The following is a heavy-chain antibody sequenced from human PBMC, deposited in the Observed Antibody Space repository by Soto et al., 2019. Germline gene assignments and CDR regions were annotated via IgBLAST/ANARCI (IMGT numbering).Heavy chain of an antibody. CDR2: IYHSGST. CDR1: GGSISSGGYS. D-gene: IGHD3-22*01. Sequence: SETLSLTCAVSGGSISSGGYSWSWIRQPPGKGLEWIGYIYHSGSTYYNPSLKSRVTISVDRSKNQFSLKLSSVTAADTAVYYCDRLPYYYDSSGYSSYYYGMDVWGQGTTVTVSS. V-gene: IGHV4-30-2*01. J-gene: IGHJ6*02. CDR3: DRLPYYYDSSGYSSYYYGMDV.